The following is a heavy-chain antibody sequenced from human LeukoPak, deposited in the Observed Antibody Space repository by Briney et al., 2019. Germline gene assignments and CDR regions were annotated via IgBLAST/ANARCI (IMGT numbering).Heavy chain of an antibody. CDR3: ALGGSDYYYGMDV. J-gene: IGHJ6*02. Sequence: SETLSLTCAVYGGSFSGYYWSWIRQPPGKGLEWIGEINHSGSTNYNPSLKSRVTISVDTSKNQFSLKLSSVTAADTAVYYCALGGSDYYYGMDVWGQGTTVTVSS. V-gene: IGHV4-34*01. CDR2: INHSGST. D-gene: IGHD3-10*01. CDR1: GGSFSGYY.